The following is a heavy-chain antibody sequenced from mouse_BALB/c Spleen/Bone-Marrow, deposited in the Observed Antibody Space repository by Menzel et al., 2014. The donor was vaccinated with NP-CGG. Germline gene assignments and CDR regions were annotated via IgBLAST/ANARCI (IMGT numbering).Heavy chain of an antibody. CDR3: ARGDKGDYFDY. Sequence: QVQLQQSGSVLVRPGASVELSCKASGYTFTSSWMHWAKQRPGQGLEWIGEIHPNSGNTNYNEKFKGKATLTVDTSSSAAYVDLSSLTSEDSAVYYCARGDKGDYFDYWGQGTTLTVSS. V-gene: IGHV1S130*01. CDR2: IHPNSGNT. CDR1: GYTFTSSW. J-gene: IGHJ2*01.